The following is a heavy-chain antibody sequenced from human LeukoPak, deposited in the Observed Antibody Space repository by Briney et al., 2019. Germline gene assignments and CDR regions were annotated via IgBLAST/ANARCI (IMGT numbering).Heavy chain of an antibody. CDR2: INHSGST. CDR3: ARGSSGSGPGSLRAYYYYYGMDV. D-gene: IGHD3-10*01. Sequence: SETLSLTCAVYGGSFSGYYWSWIRQPPGKGLEWIGEINHSGSTNYNPSLKSRVTISVDTSKNQFSLKLSSVTAADTAVYYCARGSSGSGPGSLRAYYYYYGMDVWGQGTTVTVSS. J-gene: IGHJ6*02. V-gene: IGHV4-34*01. CDR1: GGSFSGYY.